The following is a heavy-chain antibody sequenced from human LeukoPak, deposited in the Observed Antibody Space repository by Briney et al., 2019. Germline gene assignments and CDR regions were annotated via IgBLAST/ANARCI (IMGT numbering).Heavy chain of an antibody. CDR2: ISWNSGSI. Sequence: GGSLGLSCAASGFTFDDYAMHWVRQAPGKGLEWVAGISWNSGSIGNADSVKGRFTISRDNAKNSLYLQMNTLRAEDTALYYCAKAYSSSWYYYGMDVWGQGTTVTVSS. V-gene: IGHV3-9*01. J-gene: IGHJ6*02. D-gene: IGHD6-13*01. CDR3: AKAYSSSWYYYGMDV. CDR1: GFTFDDYA.